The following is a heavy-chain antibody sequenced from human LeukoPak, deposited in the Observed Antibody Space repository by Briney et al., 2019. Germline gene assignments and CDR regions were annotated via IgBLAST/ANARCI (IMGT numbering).Heavy chain of an antibody. CDR1: GFTFSDYY. CDR3: ARAQRYYYDSSGSRGAFGI. Sequence: GGSLRLSCEASGFTFSDYYMNWVRQAPGKGLEWVSYISSSSSTIYYADFVKGRFTISRENAKNSLYLQMNSLRAEDTAVYSCARAQRYYYDSSGSRGAFGIWGQGTLVTVSS. CDR2: ISSSSSTI. J-gene: IGHJ3*02. V-gene: IGHV3-48*01. D-gene: IGHD3-22*01.